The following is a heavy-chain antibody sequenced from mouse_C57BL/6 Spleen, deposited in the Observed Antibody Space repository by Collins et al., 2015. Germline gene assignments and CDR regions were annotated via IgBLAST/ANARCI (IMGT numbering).Heavy chain of an antibody. CDR1: GYSITSDYA. CDR2: ISYSGST. Sequence: DVQLQESGPGLVKPSQSLSLTCTVTGYSITSDYAWNWIRQFPGNKLEWMGYISYSGSTSYNPSLKSRISITRDTSKNQFFLQLNSVTTEDTATYYCARWYWYFDVWGAGTTVTVSS. CDR3: ARWYWYFDV. V-gene: IGHV3-2*02. J-gene: IGHJ1*01.